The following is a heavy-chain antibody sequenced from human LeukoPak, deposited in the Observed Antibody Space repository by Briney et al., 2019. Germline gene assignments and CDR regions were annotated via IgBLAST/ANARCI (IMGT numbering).Heavy chain of an antibody. CDR1: SGSISGYY. CDR3: ARENEVGARGLDY. J-gene: IGHJ4*02. V-gene: IGHV4-4*07. Sequence: SETLSLTCTVSSGSISGYYWSLIRQPAGKGLEWIGRIYTSGSTNYNPSLKRRVTMSLETSKHQFSLNVTSVTAADTAVYYCARENEVGARGLDYWGQGTLVTVSS. D-gene: IGHD1-26*01. CDR2: IYTSGST.